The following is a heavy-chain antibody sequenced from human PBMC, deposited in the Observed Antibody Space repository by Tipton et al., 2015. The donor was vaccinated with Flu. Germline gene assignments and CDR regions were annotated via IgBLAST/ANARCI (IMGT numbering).Heavy chain of an antibody. V-gene: IGHV3-7*01. CDR3: ARSGVPV. CDR2: IKEDGSQK. CDR1: GFAFSIDW. Sequence: SLRLSCAASGFAFSIDWMSWVRQAPGKGLEWVANIKEDGSQKYYVDSVRGRFTISRDNSKNSLYLQMNSLRAEDTAVYYCARSGVPVWGQGTMVTVSS. J-gene: IGHJ3*01. D-gene: IGHD2-8*02.